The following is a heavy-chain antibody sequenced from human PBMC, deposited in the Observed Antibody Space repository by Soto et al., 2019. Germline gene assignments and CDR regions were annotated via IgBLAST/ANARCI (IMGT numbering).Heavy chain of an antibody. D-gene: IGHD3-22*01. J-gene: IGHJ2*01. Sequence: SETLSLTCTVSGGSISSGGYYWSWIRQHPGKGLEWIGYIYYSGSTYYNPSLKSRVTISVDTSKNQFSLKLSSVTAADTAVYYCAREARYDSRGNWYFDLWGRGTLVTVSS. CDR2: IYYSGST. CDR3: AREARYDSRGNWYFDL. V-gene: IGHV4-31*03. CDR1: GGSISSGGYY.